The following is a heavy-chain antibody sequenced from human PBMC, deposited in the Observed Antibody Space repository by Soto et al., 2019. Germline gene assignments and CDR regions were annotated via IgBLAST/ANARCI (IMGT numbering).Heavy chain of an antibody. D-gene: IGHD4-4*01. V-gene: IGHV5-10-1*01. CDR3: ARQITVRDYYGMDA. CDR2: IDPSDSYT. Sequence: PGESLKISCNGSGYSFTSDWISWVRQMPGKGLEWMGRIDPSDSYTNYSPSFQGHVTTSADKSISTAYLQWGSLKASDTAMYYCARQITVRDYYGMDAWGQGTTVTVSS. CDR1: GYSFTSDW. J-gene: IGHJ6*02.